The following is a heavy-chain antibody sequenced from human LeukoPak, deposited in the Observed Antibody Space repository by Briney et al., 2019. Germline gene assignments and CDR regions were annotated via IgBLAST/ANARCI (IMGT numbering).Heavy chain of an antibody. D-gene: IGHD4-17*01. CDR3: ARENYGDYFDY. V-gene: IGHV3-7*01. Sequence: PGGSLRLSCAASGFTFSSYWMSWVRQAPGKGLEWVANIKQDGSEKYYVDSVKGRFTISRDNAKNSLYLQMNSLRAEDTTVYYCARENYGDYFDYWGQGTLVTVSS. CDR1: GFTFSSYW. J-gene: IGHJ4*02. CDR2: IKQDGSEK.